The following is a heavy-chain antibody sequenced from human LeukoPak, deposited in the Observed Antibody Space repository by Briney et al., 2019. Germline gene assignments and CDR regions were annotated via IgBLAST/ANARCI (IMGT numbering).Heavy chain of an antibody. CDR3: ARNSAYCGGDCYLTYFDY. V-gene: IGHV4-34*01. D-gene: IGHD2-21*02. CDR2: INHSGST. J-gene: IGHJ4*02. Sequence: SETLSLTCAVYGGSFSGYYWSWIRQPPGKGLEWIGEINHSGSTNYNPSLKSRVTISVDTSKNQFSLKLSSVTAADTAVYYCARNSAYCGGDCYLTYFDYWGQGTLVTVSS. CDR1: GGSFSGYY.